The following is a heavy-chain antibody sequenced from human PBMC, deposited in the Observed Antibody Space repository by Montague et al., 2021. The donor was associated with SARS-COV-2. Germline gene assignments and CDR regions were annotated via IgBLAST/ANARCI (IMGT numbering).Heavy chain of an antibody. V-gene: IGHV4-59*08. CDR2: IYYSWST. D-gene: IGHD3-10*01. CDR3: ARGMIRGVTTPFDY. Sequence: SETLSLTCTVSGGSISNYDWSWIRHPPGTGLEWVGYIYYSWSTYYNPSLQRRGTISVDTSKNHLSLRLSSVTAADTAVYFCARGMIRGVTTPFDYWGQGSQVTVSS. CDR1: GGSISNYD. J-gene: IGHJ4*02.